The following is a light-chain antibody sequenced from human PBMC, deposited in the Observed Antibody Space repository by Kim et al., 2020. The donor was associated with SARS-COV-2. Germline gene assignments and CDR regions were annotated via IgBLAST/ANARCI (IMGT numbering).Light chain of an antibody. J-gene: IGLJ2*01. V-gene: IGLV3-21*04. CDR3: QVWDSSSVV. CDR1: NIGSKS. Sequence: SYELTQPPSVSVAPGKTARIPCGGNNIGSKSVHWYQQKPGQAPVLVIYYDSDRPSGIPERFSGSNSGNTATLTISRVEAGDEADYYCQVWDSSSVVFGGG. CDR2: YDS.